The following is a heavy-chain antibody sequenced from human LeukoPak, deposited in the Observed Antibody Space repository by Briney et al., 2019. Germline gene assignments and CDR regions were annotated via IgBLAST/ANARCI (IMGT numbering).Heavy chain of an antibody. J-gene: IGHJ6*04. CDR1: GGSFSGYY. D-gene: IGHD2-15*01. CDR2: INHSGST. V-gene: IGHV4-34*01. CDR3: ARGRYGYCSGGSCYSRGDYYYGMDV. Sequence: SETLSLTCAVYGGSFSGYYWSWIRQPPGKGLEGIGEINHSGSTNYNPSLKSRVTISVDPSKNQFSLKLGSVTAADTAVYYCARGRYGYCSGGSCYSRGDYYYGMDVWGKGTTVTVSS.